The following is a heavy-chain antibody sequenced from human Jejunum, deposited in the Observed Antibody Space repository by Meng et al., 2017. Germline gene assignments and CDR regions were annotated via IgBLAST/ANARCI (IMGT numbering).Heavy chain of an antibody. J-gene: IGHJ4*02. CDR2: NFDNGRT. CDR1: GGFASSGSYY. Sequence: QVPLQDSGPGLVRPSETLSLTCTVSGGFASSGSYYWTWVRQSPGKGLEWIGYNFDNGRTNYNPSLKSRVTMSVDTSRNQFSLKLSSVTAADTAVYYCARDNWGSIDYWGQGVLVTVSS. V-gene: IGHV4-61*01. CDR3: ARDNWGSIDY. D-gene: IGHD7-27*01.